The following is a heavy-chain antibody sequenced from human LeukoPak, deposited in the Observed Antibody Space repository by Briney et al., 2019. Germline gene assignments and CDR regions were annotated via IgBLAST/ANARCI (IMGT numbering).Heavy chain of an antibody. V-gene: IGHV3-23*01. CDR1: GFTFRNYA. J-gene: IGHJ4*02. CDR3: AKGSRWLLRGGAYFDS. Sequence: GGSLRLSCAASGFTFRNYAMSWVRQAPGKGLEWVSAMSGGGGTIYHAASVRGRFTISRDNSKNTLSLQMNSLRVEDTAVYYCAKGSRWLLRGGAYFDSWGQGTPVTVSS. CDR2: MSGGGGTI. D-gene: IGHD2-15*01.